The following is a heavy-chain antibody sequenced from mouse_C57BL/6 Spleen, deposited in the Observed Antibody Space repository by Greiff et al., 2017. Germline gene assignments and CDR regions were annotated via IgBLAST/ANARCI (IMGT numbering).Heavy chain of an antibody. V-gene: IGHV1-53*01. CDR3: ARGDLLGWFAY. Sequence: QVQLQQPGTELVKPGASVKLSCKASGYTFTSYWLHWVQQRPGQGLEWIGNINPSLGGTTSNEKIKSKATLTVDKSSSTDYMKLSSLTSEDTAVEYCARGDLLGWFAYWGQGTLVTVSA. CDR1: GYTFTSYW. CDR2: INPSLGGT. J-gene: IGHJ3*01. D-gene: IGHD4-1*01.